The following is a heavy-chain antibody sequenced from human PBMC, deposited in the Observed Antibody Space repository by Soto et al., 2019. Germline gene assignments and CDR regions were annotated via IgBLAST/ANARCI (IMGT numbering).Heavy chain of an antibody. J-gene: IGHJ4*02. V-gene: IGHV4-34*01. Sequence: QVQLQQWGAGLLKPSETLSLTCAVYGGSFSGYYWSWIRQPPGKGLEWLGEIKHSGSTNYNPSLKSRVHISVDTSKNQFSLKLSSVTAADTAVYYCAREGSGADPGDYWGQGTLVTVSS. D-gene: IGHD3-10*01. CDR2: IKHSGST. CDR3: AREGSGADPGDY. CDR1: GGSFSGYY.